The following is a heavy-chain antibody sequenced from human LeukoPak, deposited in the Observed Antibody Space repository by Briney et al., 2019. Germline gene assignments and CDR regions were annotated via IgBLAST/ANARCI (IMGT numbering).Heavy chain of an antibody. V-gene: IGHV4-31*03. J-gene: IGHJ4*02. CDR3: ARHYDFWSGYHFDY. D-gene: IGHD3-3*01. CDR2: IYYSGST. CDR1: GGSISSGGYY. Sequence: PSQTLSLTCTVSGGSISSGGYYWSWIRQHPGKGLEWIGYIYYSGSTNYNPSLKSRVTISVDTSKNQFSLKLSSVTAADTAVYYCARHYDFWSGYHFDYWGQGTLVTVSS.